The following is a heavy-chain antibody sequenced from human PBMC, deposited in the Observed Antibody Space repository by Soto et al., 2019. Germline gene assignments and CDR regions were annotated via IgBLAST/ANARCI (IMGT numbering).Heavy chain of an antibody. Sequence: QVQLVESGGGVVQPGRSLRLSCAASGFTFSSYGMHWVRQAPGKGLEGVAVISYDGSNKYYADSVKGRFTISRDNSKNTLYLQMNSLRAEDTAVYYCGKDQRQNLWFGEEGNGGMDVWGQGTTVTVSS. CDR2: ISYDGSNK. CDR1: GFTFSSYG. V-gene: IGHV3-30*18. D-gene: IGHD3-10*01. J-gene: IGHJ6*02. CDR3: GKDQRQNLWFGEEGNGGMDV.